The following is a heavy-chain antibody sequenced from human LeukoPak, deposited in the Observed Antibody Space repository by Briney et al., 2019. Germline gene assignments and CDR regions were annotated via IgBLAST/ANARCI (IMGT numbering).Heavy chain of an antibody. D-gene: IGHD5-18*01. CDR1: GFTFDDYA. Sequence: GGSLRLSCAASGFTFDDYAMHWVRQAPGKGLEWVSGISWNSGSIGYADSVKGRFTVSRDNAKNSLYLQMNSLRAEDMALYYCAKDIFAGSDTAMVTSAFDIWGQGTMVTVSS. J-gene: IGHJ3*02. CDR3: AKDIFAGSDTAMVTSAFDI. V-gene: IGHV3-9*03. CDR2: ISWNSGSI.